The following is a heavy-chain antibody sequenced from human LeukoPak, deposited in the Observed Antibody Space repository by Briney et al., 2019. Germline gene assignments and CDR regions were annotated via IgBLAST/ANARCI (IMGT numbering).Heavy chain of an antibody. D-gene: IGHD3-22*01. CDR1: GLTFSSYA. V-gene: IGHV3-23*01. Sequence: GGALRLSCAASGLTFSSYAMRWGRQAPGMGLAWVAAISGSGGSTYYADSVKGRFTISRDTSKNTRDRQMNSLRAEDTAVYYCARGGRYYYDSSGYYPPAFDIWGQGTMVTVS. CDR3: ARGGRYYYDSSGYYPPAFDI. CDR2: ISGSGGST. J-gene: IGHJ3*02.